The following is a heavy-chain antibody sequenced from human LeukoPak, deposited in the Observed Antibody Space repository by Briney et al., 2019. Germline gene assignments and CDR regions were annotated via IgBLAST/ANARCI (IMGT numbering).Heavy chain of an antibody. CDR3: ARDTYYYGSGSYGMDV. CDR2: IWYDGSNK. D-gene: IGHD3-10*01. V-gene: IGHV3-33*01. CDR1: GFTFSNYG. J-gene: IGHJ6*02. Sequence: GRSLRLSCAASGFTFSNYGMHWVRQAPGKGLEWVAVIWYDGSNKYYADSVKGRFTISRDNSKNTLYLQMNSLRVEDTAVYYCARDTYYYGSGSYGMDVWRQGTTVTVSS.